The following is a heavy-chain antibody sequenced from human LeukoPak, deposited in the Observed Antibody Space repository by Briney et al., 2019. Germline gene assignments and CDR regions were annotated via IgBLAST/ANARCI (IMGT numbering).Heavy chain of an antibody. Sequence: ETLSLTCAVYGGSFSGYYWSWVRQAPGKGLEWVSAISGSGGSTYYADSVKGRFTISRDNSKNTLYLQMNSLRAEDTAVYYCAKGGATGSYGMDVWGQGTTVTVSS. CDR2: ISGSGGST. V-gene: IGHV3-23*01. CDR3: AKGGATGSYGMDV. CDR1: GGSFSGYY. J-gene: IGHJ6*02. D-gene: IGHD5-12*01.